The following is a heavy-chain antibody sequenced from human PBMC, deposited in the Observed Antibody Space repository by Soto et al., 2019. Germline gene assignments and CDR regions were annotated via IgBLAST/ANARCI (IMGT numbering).Heavy chain of an antibody. CDR1: GFTFGDYY. Sequence: PGGSLRLSCAASGFTFGDYYIHWIRRAPGKGLEWISYISGNGEVIQYAASARGRFTISRDNAENSVYLEMESLRDEDTALYYCARDVDADFRTDFDYWGRGTLVTVSS. V-gene: IGHV3-11*01. CDR3: ARDVDADFRTDFDY. J-gene: IGHJ4*02. D-gene: IGHD4-17*01. CDR2: ISGNGEVI.